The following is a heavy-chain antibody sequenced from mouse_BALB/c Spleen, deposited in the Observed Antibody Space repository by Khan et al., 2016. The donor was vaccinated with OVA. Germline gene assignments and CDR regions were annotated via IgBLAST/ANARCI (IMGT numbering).Heavy chain of an antibody. V-gene: IGHV3-2*02. CDR3: ARGNYYGYYFDY. CDR1: GYSITSGYA. Sequence: EVQLQQSGPGLVKPPQSLSLTCTVTGYSITSGYAWNWIRQFPGNKLEWMGYISYSGGTSHNPSLKSRISITRDTSKNQFFLQLNSVTTEDTATYYCARGNYYGYYFDYWGQGTTLTVSS. CDR2: ISYSGGT. D-gene: IGHD1-1*01. J-gene: IGHJ2*01.